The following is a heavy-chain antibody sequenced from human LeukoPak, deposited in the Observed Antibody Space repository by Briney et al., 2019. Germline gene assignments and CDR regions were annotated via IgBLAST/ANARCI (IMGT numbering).Heavy chain of an antibody. CDR1: GYSFTGYY. Sequence: GASVKVSCKASGYSFTGYYIHWVRQAPGQGLEWMGWINPNSDGTKYAQKFQGRVTMTRDTSISTAHMELSRLTSDDTAVYFCARGYRDSSGPCLDSWGQGTLVTVSS. D-gene: IGHD3-22*01. CDR2: INPNSDGT. CDR3: ARGYRDSSGPCLDS. J-gene: IGHJ5*01. V-gene: IGHV1-2*02.